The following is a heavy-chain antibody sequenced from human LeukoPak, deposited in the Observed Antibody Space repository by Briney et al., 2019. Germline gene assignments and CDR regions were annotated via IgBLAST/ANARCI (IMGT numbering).Heavy chain of an antibody. CDR2: IYYSGST. V-gene: IGHV4-59*01. J-gene: IGHJ6*03. D-gene: IGHD6-13*01. Sequence: SETLSLTCTVSGGSISSYYWSWIRQPPGKGLEWIGYIYYSGSTNYNPSLKSRVTISVDTSKNQFSLKLSSVTAADTAVYYCARDGAAGQYYYYMDVWGKGTTVTVS. CDR3: ARDGAAGQYYYYMDV. CDR1: GGSISSYY.